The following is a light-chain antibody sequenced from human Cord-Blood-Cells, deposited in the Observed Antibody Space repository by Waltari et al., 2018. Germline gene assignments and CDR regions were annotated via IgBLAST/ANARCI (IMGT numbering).Light chain of an antibody. CDR3: QQYNSYST. V-gene: IGKV1-5*03. J-gene: IGKJ1*01. CDR1: QSISSW. Sequence: DIQMTQSPSTLSASVGARVTITCRANQSISSWLAWYQQKPGKAPKLLIYKASSLESGVPSRFGGSGSGTEFTLTISSLQPDDFATYYCQQYNSYSTFGQGTKVEIK. CDR2: KAS.